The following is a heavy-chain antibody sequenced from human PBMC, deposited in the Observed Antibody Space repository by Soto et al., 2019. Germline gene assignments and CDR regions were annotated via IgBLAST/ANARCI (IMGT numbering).Heavy chain of an antibody. Sequence: QVQLQESGPGLVKPSETLSLTCTVSGGSISSYYWSWIRQPPGKGLEWIGYIYYSGSTNYNPSLRSRVTISVDTSKTQFSLTRSSVTAADTAVYYCARRYGYSFDYWGQGTLVTVSS. CDR3: ARRYGYSFDY. D-gene: IGHD1-1*01. V-gene: IGHV4-59*08. CDR2: IYYSGST. CDR1: GGSISSYY. J-gene: IGHJ4*02.